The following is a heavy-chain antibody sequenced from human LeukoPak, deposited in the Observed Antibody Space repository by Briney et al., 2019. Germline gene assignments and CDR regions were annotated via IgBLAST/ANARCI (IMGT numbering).Heavy chain of an antibody. CDR1: GGSFSGYY. CDR3: AREQLWTYYFDY. D-gene: IGHD5-18*01. CDR2: INHSGST. V-gene: IGHV4-34*01. J-gene: IGHJ4*02. Sequence: SETLSLTCAVYGGSFSGYYWSWIRQPPGKGLEWIGEINHSGSTNYNPSLKGRVTISVDTSKNQFSLKLSSVTAADTAVYYCAREQLWTYYFDYWGQGTLVTVSS.